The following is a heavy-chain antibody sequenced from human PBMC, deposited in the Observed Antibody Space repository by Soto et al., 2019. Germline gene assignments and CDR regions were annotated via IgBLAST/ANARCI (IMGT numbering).Heavy chain of an antibody. V-gene: IGHV3-21*01. Sequence: PGGSLRLSCSASGFTFSSYSMNWVRQAPGKGLEWVSSISSSSSYIYYADSVKGRFTISRDNAKNSLYLQMNSLRAEDTAVYYCARGQVGVTVVGYGFPGMDVWGQGTTVTVSS. J-gene: IGHJ6*02. CDR3: ARGQVGVTVVGYGFPGMDV. D-gene: IGHD1-26*01. CDR1: GFTFSSYS. CDR2: ISSSSSYI.